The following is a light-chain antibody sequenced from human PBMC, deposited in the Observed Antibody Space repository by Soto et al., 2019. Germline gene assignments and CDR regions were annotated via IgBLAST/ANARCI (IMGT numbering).Light chain of an antibody. J-gene: IGKJ1*01. CDR2: DAS. CDR3: QQYNSYWT. Sequence: DIQMTQYPSTLSTSVGKRVTLSCRASQSVNNWLAWYQRKPGKDPKLLIHDASTLESGIPSRFSGSGSGTEFTLTISSLQPDDFATCYCQQYNSYWTFGKGTKVDIK. CDR1: QSVNNW. V-gene: IGKV1-5*01.